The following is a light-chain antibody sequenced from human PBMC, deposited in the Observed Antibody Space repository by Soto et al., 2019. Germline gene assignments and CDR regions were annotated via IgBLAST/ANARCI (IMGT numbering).Light chain of an antibody. V-gene: IGKV1-39*01. CDR3: QQSYSTPYP. CDR1: QSISSY. Sequence: DIQMTQSPSSLSASVGDRVTITCRASQSISSYLNWYQQKPGKAPKLLIYAASSLQSGVPSRFGGCGSGTDFTLTISSLQPEDFATYYCQQSYSTPYPFGQGTKLEI. J-gene: IGKJ2*01. CDR2: AAS.